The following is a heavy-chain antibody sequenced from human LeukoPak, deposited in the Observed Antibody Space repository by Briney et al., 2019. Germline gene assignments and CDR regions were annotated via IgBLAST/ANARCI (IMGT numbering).Heavy chain of an antibody. CDR3: TRRSTVYDFWSGSHSGNYYYYMDV. CDR2: IRSKTNSYAT. J-gene: IGHJ6*03. CDR1: GFTVSGSA. Sequence: GGSLKLSCAASGFTVSGSAMHWVRQASGKGLEWVGRIRSKTNSYATAYAASVKGRFTISRDDSKNTAYLQMNSLKTEDTAVYYCTRRSTVYDFWSGSHSGNYYYYMDVWGKGTTVTVSS. V-gene: IGHV3-73*01. D-gene: IGHD3-3*01.